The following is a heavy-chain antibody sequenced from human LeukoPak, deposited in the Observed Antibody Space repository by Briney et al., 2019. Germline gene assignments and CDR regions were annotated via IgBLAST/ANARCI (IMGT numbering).Heavy chain of an antibody. CDR3: AKDYQLLSGMDV. CDR1: GFTFSSYG. CDR2: ISYDGSNK. V-gene: IGHV3-30*18. D-gene: IGHD2-2*01. J-gene: IGHJ6*02. Sequence: PGGSLRLSCAASGFTFSSYGMHWVRQAPGKGLEWVAVISYDGSNKYYADSVKGRFTISRDNSKNTLYLQMNSLRAEDTAVYYCAKDYQLLSGMDVWGQGTTVTVSS.